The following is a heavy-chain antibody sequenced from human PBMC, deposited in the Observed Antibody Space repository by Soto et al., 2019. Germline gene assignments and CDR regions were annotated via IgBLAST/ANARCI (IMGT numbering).Heavy chain of an antibody. V-gene: IGHV3-23*01. D-gene: IGHD4-17*01. CDR1: GFTFSSYA. Sequence: EVQLLESGGHLVQPGGSLRLSCAASGFTFSSYAMSWVRLAPGKGLEWVSTISGSGGSTFYADSVKGRFTISRDNSKNTLYLQMNSLRAEDTAVYYCAKDPHGDYLLNWFDPWGQGTLVTVSS. CDR3: AKDPHGDYLLNWFDP. J-gene: IGHJ5*02. CDR2: ISGSGGST.